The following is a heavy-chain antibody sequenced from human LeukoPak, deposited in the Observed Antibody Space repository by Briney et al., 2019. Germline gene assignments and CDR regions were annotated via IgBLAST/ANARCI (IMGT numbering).Heavy chain of an antibody. V-gene: IGHV1-2*02. CDR1: GYTFTGYY. J-gene: IGHJ4*02. CDR2: INPNSGGT. Sequence: ASVKVSCKASGYTFTGYYMHWVRQAPGQGLEWMGWINPNSGGTNYAQKFQGRVTMTRDTSISTAYMELSRLRSDDTAVYYCARDKSPRYYDSIGYLVEIGYWGQGTLVTVSS. D-gene: IGHD3-22*01. CDR3: ARDKSPRYYDSIGYLVEIGY.